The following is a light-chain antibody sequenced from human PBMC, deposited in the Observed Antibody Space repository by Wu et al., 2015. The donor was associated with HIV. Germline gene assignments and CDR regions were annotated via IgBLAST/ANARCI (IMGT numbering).Light chain of an antibody. CDR2: DLS. CDR1: QSVRTY. V-gene: IGKV3-11*01. CDR3: QQYTSYPLT. J-gene: IGKJ4*01. Sequence: SLXPGERATLSCRASQSVRTYLALVPTETWPGSQALIYDLSNRATGIPDRFSGSGSGTDFTLTINNLQPDDFATYYCQQYTSYPLTFGGGTKVDNK.